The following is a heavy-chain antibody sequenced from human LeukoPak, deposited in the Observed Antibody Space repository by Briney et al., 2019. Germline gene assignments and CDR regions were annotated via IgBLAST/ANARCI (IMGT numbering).Heavy chain of an antibody. V-gene: IGHV3-7*01. CDR3: ARVHVDIVVVPAARFTYYYYMDV. Sequence: GGSLRLSCAASGFTFSSYWMSRVRQAPGKGLEWVANIKQDGSEKYYVDSVKGRFTISRDNAKNSLYLQMNSLRAEDTAVYYCARVHVDIVVVPAARFTYYYYMDVWGKGTTVTISS. CDR1: GFTFSSYW. CDR2: IKQDGSEK. J-gene: IGHJ6*03. D-gene: IGHD2-2*01.